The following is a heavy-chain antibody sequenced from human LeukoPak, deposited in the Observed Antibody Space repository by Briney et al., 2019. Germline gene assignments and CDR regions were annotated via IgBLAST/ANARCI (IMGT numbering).Heavy chain of an antibody. D-gene: IGHD2-2*01. J-gene: IGHJ6*04. Sequence: GGSLRLSCAASGFTFSSYSMNWVRQAPGEGLEWVSSISSSSSYIYYADSVKGRFTISRDNAKNSLYLQMNSLRAEDTAVYYCARDPVVPAATYYYYYGMDVWGKGTTVTVSS. CDR2: ISSSSSYI. CDR3: ARDPVVPAATYYYYYGMDV. V-gene: IGHV3-21*01. CDR1: GFTFSSYS.